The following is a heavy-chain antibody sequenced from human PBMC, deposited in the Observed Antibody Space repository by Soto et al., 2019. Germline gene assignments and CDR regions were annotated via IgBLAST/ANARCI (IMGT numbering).Heavy chain of an antibody. J-gene: IGHJ4*02. CDR2: IYYSGST. Sequence: LSLTCTVSGGSISSGGYYWSWIRQHPGKGLEWIGYIYYSGSTYYNPSLKSRVTISVDTSKNQFSLKLSSVTAAGTAVYYCARDRDICSRTSCFRIFDYWGQGTLVTVSS. V-gene: IGHV4-31*03. D-gene: IGHD2-2*01. CDR1: GGSISSGGYY. CDR3: ARDRDICSRTSCFRIFDY.